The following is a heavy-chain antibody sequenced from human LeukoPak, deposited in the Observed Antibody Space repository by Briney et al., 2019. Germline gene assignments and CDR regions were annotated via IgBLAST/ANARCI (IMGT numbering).Heavy chain of an antibody. V-gene: IGHV3-7*01. CDR1: GFTFRSYE. J-gene: IGHJ4*02. CDR2: INQGGET. CDR3: ARDKGGMVPFDH. D-gene: IGHD3-10*01. Sequence: HSGGSLRLSCAASGFTFRSYEMNWVRQAPGKGLEWVANINQGGETDYVDSVKGRFTIARDDSKNLLYLQMNSLRPEDTAMYFCARDKGGMVPFDHWGQGTLVTVSS.